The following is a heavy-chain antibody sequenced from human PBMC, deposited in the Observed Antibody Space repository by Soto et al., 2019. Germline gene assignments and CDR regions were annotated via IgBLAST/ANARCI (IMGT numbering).Heavy chain of an antibody. CDR3: ARHVARLYGMDV. CDR2: IYYSGST. V-gene: IGHV4-39*01. Sequence: SETLSLTCTVSGGSISSSSYYWGWIRQPPGKGLEWIGSIYYSGSTYYNPSLKSRVTISVDTSKNQFSLKLSSVTAADTAVYYCARHVARLYGMDVWGQGTTVTVS. CDR1: GGSISSSSYY. D-gene: IGHD2-15*01. J-gene: IGHJ6*02.